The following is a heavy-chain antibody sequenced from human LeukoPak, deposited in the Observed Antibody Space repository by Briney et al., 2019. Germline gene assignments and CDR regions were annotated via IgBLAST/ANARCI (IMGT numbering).Heavy chain of an antibody. Sequence: PSDTLSLTCTGSGGSIASYYWSWIRQPPGKGLQWIGRISYTGSATYSPSLKSRVTVSVDTSRNQFSLRMSSVTAADTAVYYCARGVTTGLDWFDPCGQGTLVTVSS. D-gene: IGHD1-1*01. CDR2: ISYTGSA. CDR3: ARGVTTGLDWFDP. V-gene: IGHV4-59*01. CDR1: GGSIASYY. J-gene: IGHJ5*02.